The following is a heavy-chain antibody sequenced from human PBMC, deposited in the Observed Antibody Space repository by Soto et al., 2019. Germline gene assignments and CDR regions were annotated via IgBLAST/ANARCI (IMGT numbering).Heavy chain of an antibody. CDR1: GGSISSGGYY. Sequence: KASETLSLTCTVSGGSISSGGYYWSWIRQHPGKGLEWIGYIYYSGSTYYNPSLKSRVTISVDTSKNQFSLKLSSVTAADTAVYYCARDRRRAPGAFDIWGQGTMVTVSS. CDR3: ARDRRRAPGAFDI. J-gene: IGHJ3*02. V-gene: IGHV4-31*03. CDR2: IYYSGST.